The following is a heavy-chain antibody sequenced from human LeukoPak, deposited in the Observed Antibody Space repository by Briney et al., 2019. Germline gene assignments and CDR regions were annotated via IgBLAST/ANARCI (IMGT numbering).Heavy chain of an antibody. V-gene: IGHV1-69*13. CDR2: IIPIFGTA. CDR3: ARELVKKGNDPNMGFDY. Sequence: SVKVSCKASGGTFSSYAISWVRQAPGQGLEWMGGIIPIFGTANYARKFQGRVTITADESTSTAYTELSSLRSEDTAVYYCARELVKKGNDPNMGFDYWGQGTLVTVSS. D-gene: IGHD3-16*01. CDR1: GGTFSSYA. J-gene: IGHJ4*02.